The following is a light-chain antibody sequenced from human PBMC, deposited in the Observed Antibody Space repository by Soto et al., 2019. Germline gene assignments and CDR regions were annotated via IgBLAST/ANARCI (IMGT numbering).Light chain of an antibody. V-gene: IGLV2-8*01. Sequence: VLTQPPSASGSPGQSVTISCTGTSSDVGGYNYVSWYQQHPGKAPKLMIYEVSKRPSGVPDRFSGSKSGNTASLTVSGLQAEDEADYYCSSYAGSNNFVFGTGTKLTVL. CDR2: EVS. CDR1: SSDVGGYNY. CDR3: SSYAGSNNFV. J-gene: IGLJ1*01.